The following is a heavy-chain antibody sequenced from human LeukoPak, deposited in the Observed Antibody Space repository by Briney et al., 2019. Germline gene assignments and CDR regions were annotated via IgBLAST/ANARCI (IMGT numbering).Heavy chain of an antibody. J-gene: IGHJ4*02. CDR1: GFTFSSYA. V-gene: IGHV3-23*01. CDR2: ISGSGGST. CDR3: AIHRTSGWLY. Sequence: PGGSLRLSCAASGFTFSSYAMSWVRQAPGKGLEWVSSISGSGGSTYYADSVKGRFTISRDNSKNALYLQMNSLRAEDAAVYYCAIHRTSGWLYWGQGTLVTVSS. D-gene: IGHD6-19*01.